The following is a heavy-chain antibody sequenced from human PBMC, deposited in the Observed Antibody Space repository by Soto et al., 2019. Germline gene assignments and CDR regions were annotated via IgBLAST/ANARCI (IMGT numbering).Heavy chain of an antibody. CDR3: ARGRRPSY. CDR1: GGSFSGYY. V-gene: IGHV4-34*01. Sequence: LSLTCAVYGGSFSGYYWSWIRQPPGKGLEWIGEINHSGSTNYNPSLKSRVTISVDTSKNQFSLKLSSVTAADTAVYYCARGRRPSYWGQGTLVTVSS. J-gene: IGHJ4*02. CDR2: INHSGST.